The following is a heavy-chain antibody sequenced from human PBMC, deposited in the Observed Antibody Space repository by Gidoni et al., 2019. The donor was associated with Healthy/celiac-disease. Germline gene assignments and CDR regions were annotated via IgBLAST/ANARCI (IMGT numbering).Heavy chain of an antibody. Sequence: QVQLVESGGGVVQPGRSLRRSCAASGFTLSSYGMHWVRQAPGKGLEWVAVISYDGSTTYYADSVKGRFTISRDNSKNTLYLQMNSLRAEDTAVYYCAKWDYGSGSSPFDYWGQGTLVTVSS. CDR2: ISYDGSTT. V-gene: IGHV3-30*18. D-gene: IGHD3-10*01. CDR1: GFTLSSYG. CDR3: AKWDYGSGSSPFDY. J-gene: IGHJ4*02.